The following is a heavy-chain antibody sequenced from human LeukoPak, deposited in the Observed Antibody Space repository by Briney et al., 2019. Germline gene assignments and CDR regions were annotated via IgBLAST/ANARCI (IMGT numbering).Heavy chain of an antibody. CDR1: GFTFSSYG. CDR3: AKELMAGPFDY. J-gene: IGHJ4*02. Sequence: PGGSLRLSCAASGFTFSSYGMHWVRQAPGKGLEWVAVISYDGSNKYYADSVKGRFTISRDNSKDTLYLQMNSLRAEDTAVYYCAKELMAGPFDYWGQGTLVTVSS. CDR2: ISYDGSNK. V-gene: IGHV3-30*18. D-gene: IGHD6-19*01.